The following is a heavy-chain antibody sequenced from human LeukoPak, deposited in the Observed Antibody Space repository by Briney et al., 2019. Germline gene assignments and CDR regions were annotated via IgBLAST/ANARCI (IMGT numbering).Heavy chain of an antibody. D-gene: IGHD3-10*01. J-gene: IGHJ4*02. CDR1: GGSISSSSYY. CDR2: IYYSGST. V-gene: IGHV4-61*05. Sequence: SETLSLTCTVSGGSISSSSYYWGWIRQPPGKGLEWIGYIYYSGSTNYNPSLKSRVTISVDTSKNQFSLKLSSVTAADTAVYYCARHFFPSDSGSFRTPFDYWGQGALVTASS. CDR3: ARHFFPSDSGSFRTPFDY.